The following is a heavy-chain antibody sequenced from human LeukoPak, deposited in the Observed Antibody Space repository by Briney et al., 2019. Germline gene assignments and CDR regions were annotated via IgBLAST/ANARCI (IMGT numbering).Heavy chain of an antibody. J-gene: IGHJ4*02. V-gene: IGHV3-23*01. Sequence: PGGSLRISCAASGFTFGSYAMTWVRQAPGEGLEWVSVISAGGDVTKYADSVKGRFTISRDNSKSTLFLQMNSLRAEDTVVYYCAKYRYETSEGRNFDYWGQGTLVTVSP. CDR3: AKYRYETSEGRNFDY. CDR1: GFTFGSYA. CDR2: ISAGGDVT. D-gene: IGHD3-22*01.